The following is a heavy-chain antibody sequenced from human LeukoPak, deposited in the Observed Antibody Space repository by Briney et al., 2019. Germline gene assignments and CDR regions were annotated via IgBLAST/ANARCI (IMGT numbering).Heavy chain of an antibody. V-gene: IGHV3-43*02. D-gene: IGHD1-26*01. J-gene: IGHJ4*02. CDR3: AKGFVGGAPDY. CDR2: ISGDGGST. Sequence: GGSLRLSCAASGFTGDDYVIHWVRQAPGKGLEWVSLISGDGGSTYYADSVKGRFSISRDNSKNSLYLQMNSLRTEDTALYYCAKGFVGGAPDYWGQGTLVTVSS. CDR1: GFTGDDYV.